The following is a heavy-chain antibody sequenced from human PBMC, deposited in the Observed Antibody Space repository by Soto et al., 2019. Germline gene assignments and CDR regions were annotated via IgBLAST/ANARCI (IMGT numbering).Heavy chain of an antibody. CDR2: ISYDGSNK. Sequence: PGGSLRLSCAASGFTFSSYAMHWVRQAPGKGLEWVAVISYDGSNKYYADSVKGRFTISRDNAENSLYLQMNSLRAEDTAVYYCARDYRADWGPGTLVTVS. D-gene: IGHD1-26*01. J-gene: IGHJ4*02. CDR3: ARDYRAD. V-gene: IGHV3-30-3*01. CDR1: GFTFSSYA.